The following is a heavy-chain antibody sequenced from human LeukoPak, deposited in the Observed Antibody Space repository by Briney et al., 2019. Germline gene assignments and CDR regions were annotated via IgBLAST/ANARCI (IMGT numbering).Heavy chain of an antibody. Sequence: PGGSLRLSCAVSGFTFSSYSMTWVRQAPEKGLEWVSYISSTSSTVYYADSVKGRFTISRDNSKNTLYLQMNSLRAEDTAVYFCAKDDYYDSSGDPNWFDPWGQGTLVTVSS. CDR2: ISSTSSTV. CDR3: AKDDYYDSSGDPNWFDP. D-gene: IGHD3-22*01. CDR1: GFTFSSYS. J-gene: IGHJ5*02. V-gene: IGHV3-48*01.